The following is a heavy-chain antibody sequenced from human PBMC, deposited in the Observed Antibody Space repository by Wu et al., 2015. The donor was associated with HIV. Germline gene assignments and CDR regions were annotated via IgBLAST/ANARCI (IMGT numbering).Heavy chain of an antibody. CDR2: INPSGGST. CDR1: GYTFTSYY. V-gene: IGHV1-46*01. J-gene: IGHJ3*02. CDR3: ARGDDKYCGGDCYAFDI. D-gene: IGHD2-21*02. Sequence: QVQLVQSGAEVKKPGASVKVSCKASGYTFTSYYMHWVRQAPGQGLEWMGIINPSGGSTSYAQKFQGRVTMTRDTSTSTVYMELSSLRSEDTAVYYCARGDDKYCGGDCYAFDIWGQGDNGHRLF.